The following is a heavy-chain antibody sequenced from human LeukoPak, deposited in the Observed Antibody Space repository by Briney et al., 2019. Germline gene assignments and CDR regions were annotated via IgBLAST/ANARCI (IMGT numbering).Heavy chain of an antibody. J-gene: IGHJ4*02. Sequence: GGSLKLSCAASGFTFSVSAMYWVRQASGKGLEWVGRIRNKANNYATAYAASLKGRFTISRDDSKNTAYLQMNSLETEDTALYYCAKALLEGYDSSGSFDYWGQGTLVTVSS. D-gene: IGHD3-22*01. CDR2: IRNKANNYAT. CDR3: AKALLEGYDSSGSFDY. CDR1: GFTFSVSA. V-gene: IGHV3-73*01.